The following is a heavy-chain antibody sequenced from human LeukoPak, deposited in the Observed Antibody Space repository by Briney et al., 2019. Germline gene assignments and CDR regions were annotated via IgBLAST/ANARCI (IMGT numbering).Heavy chain of an antibody. J-gene: IGHJ6*02. CDR2: INHSGSP. CDR1: GGSFSGYY. CDR3: ARFRYYDILTGRYYYGMDV. D-gene: IGHD3-9*01. V-gene: IGHV4-34*01. Sequence: PSETLSLTCAVYGGSFSGYYWSWIRQPPGKGLEWIGEINHSGSPNYNSSLKSRVTISVDTSKNQFSLKLSSVTAADTAVYYCARFRYYDILTGRYYYGMDVWGQGTTVTVSS.